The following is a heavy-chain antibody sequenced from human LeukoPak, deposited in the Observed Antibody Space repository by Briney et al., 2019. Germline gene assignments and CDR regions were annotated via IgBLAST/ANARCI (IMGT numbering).Heavy chain of an antibody. D-gene: IGHD2-2*01. Sequence: ASVKVSCKASGYTFTGYYMHWVRQAPGQGLGWMGWINPNRGGTNYTQKFRGRVTMTRDTSISTAYMEMSRLRSDDTAVYYCARVNCSSTSCYSPGYYYYGMDVWGQGTTVTVSS. J-gene: IGHJ6*02. V-gene: IGHV1-2*02. CDR2: INPNRGGT. CDR3: ARVNCSSTSCYSPGYYYYGMDV. CDR1: GYTFTGYY.